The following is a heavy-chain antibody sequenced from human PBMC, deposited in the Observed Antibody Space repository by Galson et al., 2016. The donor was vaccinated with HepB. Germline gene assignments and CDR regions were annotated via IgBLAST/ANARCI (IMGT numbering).Heavy chain of an antibody. J-gene: IGHJ6*02. CDR1: GFTFSSYD. D-gene: IGHD2-15*01. Sequence: SLRLSCAASGFTFSSYDMHWVRQATGKGLEWVSAIGTAGDTYYPGSVKGRFTISRENAKNSLYLQMNSLRAGDTAVYYCARGDRRYCSGGSCYSDYYYCMDVWGQGTTVTVSS. CDR2: IGTAGDT. V-gene: IGHV3-13*01. CDR3: ARGDRRYCSGGSCYSDYYYCMDV.